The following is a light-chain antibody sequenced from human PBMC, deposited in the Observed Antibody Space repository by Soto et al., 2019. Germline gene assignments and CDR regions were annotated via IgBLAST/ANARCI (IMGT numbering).Light chain of an antibody. CDR2: GAS. V-gene: IGKV3-15*01. CDR1: QSLSTN. Sequence: EIVMTQSPATLSVSPGDRATISCRASQSLSTNLAWFQQKPGQAPRLLIHGASTRATGTPARFSGSGSGTEFTLTISSLQSEDFAVYYCQQYNMWPRTFGQGTKVDIK. J-gene: IGKJ1*01. CDR3: QQYNMWPRT.